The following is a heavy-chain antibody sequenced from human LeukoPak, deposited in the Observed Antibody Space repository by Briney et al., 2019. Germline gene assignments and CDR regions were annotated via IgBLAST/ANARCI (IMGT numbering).Heavy chain of an antibody. CDR3: ATYKWGVPAAFGWFDP. J-gene: IGHJ5*02. CDR1: GYTFTGYY. Sequence: GASVKVSCKASGYTFTGYYMHWVRQAPGQGLEWMGWINPNSGGTNYAQKFQGRVTMTRDTSISTAYMELSRLRSDDTAVYYCATYKWGVPAAFGWFDPWGQGTLVTVSS. D-gene: IGHD2-2*01. V-gene: IGHV1-2*02. CDR2: INPNSGGT.